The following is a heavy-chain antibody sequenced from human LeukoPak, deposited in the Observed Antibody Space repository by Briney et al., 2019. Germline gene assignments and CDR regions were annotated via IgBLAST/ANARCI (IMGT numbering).Heavy chain of an antibody. V-gene: IGHV4-61*02. D-gene: IGHD2-21*02. CDR3: ARERGAYCGGDCYANWFDP. Sequence: SETLSLTCTVSGGSISSGGYYWSWIRQPAGKGLEWIGRIYTSGSTNYNPSLKSRVTISVDTSKNQFSLNLSSVTAADTAMYYCARERGAYCGGDCYANWFDPWGQGNLVPVSS. CDR1: GGSISSGGYY. CDR2: IYTSGST. J-gene: IGHJ5*02.